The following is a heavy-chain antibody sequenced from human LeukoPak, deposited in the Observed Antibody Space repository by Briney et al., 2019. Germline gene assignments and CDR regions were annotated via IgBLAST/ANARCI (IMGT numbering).Heavy chain of an antibody. V-gene: IGHV3-7*01. J-gene: IGHJ4*02. D-gene: IGHD1-26*01. Sequence: GGSLRLSCAASGFTFSSYWMTWVRQGPGKGLEWVANIKPDGSLIYYVDSVKGRFTISRDNAKSSLYLQMNSLRAEDTAVYYCAKWELYSGFYYIDYWGQGTLATVSS. CDR2: IKPDGSLI. CDR3: AKWELYSGFYYIDY. CDR1: GFTFSSYW.